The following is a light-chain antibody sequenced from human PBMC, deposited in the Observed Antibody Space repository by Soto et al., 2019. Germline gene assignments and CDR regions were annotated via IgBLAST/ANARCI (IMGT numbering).Light chain of an antibody. CDR1: QSASSTY. CDR3: QQFCSSPYT. J-gene: IGKJ2*01. V-gene: IGKV3-20*01. CDR2: GAS. Sequence: EIVLTQSPGTLSLSPGERATLSCRASQSASSTYFAWYQQKPGQAPRLLIYGASTRATGIPDRFSGSGSGTAFTRTISSLEPEDFAVEFWQQFCSSPYTCGQGTKLEIK.